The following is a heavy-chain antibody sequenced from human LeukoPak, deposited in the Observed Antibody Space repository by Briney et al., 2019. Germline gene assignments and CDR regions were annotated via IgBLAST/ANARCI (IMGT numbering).Heavy chain of an antibody. D-gene: IGHD6-19*01. CDR2: ISWNSGRR. Sequence: GRSLRLSCAASGFTFDDYAMHWVRQAPGKGLEWVSGISWNSGRRGYADSVKGRFTISRDNAKNSLYLQMNSLRAEDTALYYCAKDMGRIAVAGFDYWGQGTLVTVSS. V-gene: IGHV3-9*01. CDR3: AKDMGRIAVAGFDY. CDR1: GFTFDDYA. J-gene: IGHJ4*02.